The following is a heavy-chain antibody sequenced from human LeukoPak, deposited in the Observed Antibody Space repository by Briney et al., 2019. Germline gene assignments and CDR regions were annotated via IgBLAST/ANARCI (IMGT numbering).Heavy chain of an antibody. J-gene: IGHJ3*02. V-gene: IGHV4-59*01. D-gene: IGHD6-6*01. Sequence: ASETLSLTCTVSGGSISSYYWSWIRQPPGKGLEWIGYIYYSGSTNYNPSLKSRVTISVDTSKNQFSLKLSSVTAADTAVYYCARDRQLADAFDIWGQGTMVTVSS. CDR3: ARDRQLADAFDI. CDR1: GGSISSYY. CDR2: IYYSGST.